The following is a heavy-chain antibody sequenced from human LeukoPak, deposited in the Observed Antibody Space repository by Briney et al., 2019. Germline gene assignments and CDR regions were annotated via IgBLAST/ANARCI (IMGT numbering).Heavy chain of an antibody. J-gene: IGHJ6*02. Sequence: PSETLSLTCTVSGYSISSGYYWGWIRQPPGKGLEWIGSIYHSGSTYYNPSLKSRVTISVDTSKNQFSLKLSSVTAADTAVYYCARGRYSSSWPPFTEYYYGMDVWGQGTTVTVSS. V-gene: IGHV4-38-2*02. D-gene: IGHD6-13*01. CDR3: ARGRYSSSWPPFTEYYYGMDV. CDR2: IYHSGST. CDR1: GYSISSGYY.